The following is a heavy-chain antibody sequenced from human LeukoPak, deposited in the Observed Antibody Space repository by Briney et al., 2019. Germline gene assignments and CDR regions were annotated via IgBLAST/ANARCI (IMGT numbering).Heavy chain of an antibody. CDR2: ISSSSSYI. V-gene: IGHV3-21*01. Sequence: GGSLRLSCAASGFTFSNAWMSWVRQAPGKGLEWVSSISSSSSYIYYADSVKGRFTISRDNAKNSLYLQMNSLRAEDTAVYYCARDYYDSSGYYYGGFWGQGTLVTVSS. CDR3: ARDYYDSSGYYYGGF. J-gene: IGHJ4*02. D-gene: IGHD3-22*01. CDR1: GFTFSNAW.